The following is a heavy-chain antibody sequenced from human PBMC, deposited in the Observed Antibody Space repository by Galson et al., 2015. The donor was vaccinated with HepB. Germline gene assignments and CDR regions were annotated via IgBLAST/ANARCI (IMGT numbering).Heavy chain of an antibody. CDR3: ARDSYGIDV. CDR1: GFTFSDYS. CDR2: IWYDGINK. V-gene: IGHV3-33*01. Sequence: SLRLSCAASGFTFSDYSMNWLRQAPGKGLEWVAVIWYDGINKYYADAVKGRFTISRDNSKNTLYLQMNSLRAEDTAVYYCARDSYGIDVWGQGTTVTVSS. J-gene: IGHJ6*02.